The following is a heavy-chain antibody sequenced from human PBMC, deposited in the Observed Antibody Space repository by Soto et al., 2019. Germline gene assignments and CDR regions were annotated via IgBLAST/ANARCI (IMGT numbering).Heavy chain of an antibody. CDR2: ISAYNGNT. CDR3: ARADENYYGSGSYYRFNY. Sequence: ASVKVSCKASGYTFTSYGISCVRQAPGQGLEWMGWISAYNGNTNYAQKLQGRVTMTTDTSTSTAYMELRSLRSDDTAVYYCARADENYYGSGSYYRFNYWGQGTLVTVSS. CDR1: GYTFTSYG. V-gene: IGHV1-18*01. J-gene: IGHJ4*02. D-gene: IGHD3-10*01.